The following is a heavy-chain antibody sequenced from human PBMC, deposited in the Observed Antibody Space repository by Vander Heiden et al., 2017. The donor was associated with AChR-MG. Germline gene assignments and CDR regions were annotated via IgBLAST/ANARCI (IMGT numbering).Heavy chain of an antibody. V-gene: IGHV3-23*01. D-gene: IGHD6-6*01. CDR2: ISGSGGST. CDR1: GFPFSSYA. Sequence: EVQLLESGGGLVQPGGSLRLSCAASGFPFSSYALSWVRQAQGKGLEWVSAISGSGGSTYYADSVKGRFTISRDNSKNTLYLQMNSLRAEDTAVYYCASSIAARRGPFDYWGQGTLVTVSS. J-gene: IGHJ4*02. CDR3: ASSIAARRGPFDY.